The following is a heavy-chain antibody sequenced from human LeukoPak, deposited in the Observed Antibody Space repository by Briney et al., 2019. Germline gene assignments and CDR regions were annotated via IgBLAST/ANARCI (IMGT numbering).Heavy chain of an antibody. CDR1: GITFSTYW. Sequence: TGGSLRLSCTASGITFSTYWMSWVRQAPGVGLEWVAIIKQDGSEKYYVDSVKGRFTISRDSAKNSLYLQMNSLRAEDTAMYYCARDICPYSCYSFSWGQGTLVTVSS. CDR2: IKQDGSEK. CDR3: ARDICPYSCYSFS. D-gene: IGHD2-15*01. J-gene: IGHJ4*02. V-gene: IGHV3-7*05.